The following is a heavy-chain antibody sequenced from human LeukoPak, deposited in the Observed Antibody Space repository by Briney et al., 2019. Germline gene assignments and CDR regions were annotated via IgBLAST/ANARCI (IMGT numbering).Heavy chain of an antibody. CDR3: ARSRCSSTSCYSYGMDV. V-gene: IGHV4-61*05. D-gene: IGHD2-2*01. J-gene: IGHJ6*02. Sequence: SETLSLTCTVSGGSISSSSYYWGWIRQSPGKGLEWIGYIYYSGSTNYNPSLKSRVTISVDTSKNQFSLKLSSVTAADTAVYYCARSRCSSTSCYSYGMDVWGQGTTVTVSS. CDR2: IYYSGST. CDR1: GGSISSSSYY.